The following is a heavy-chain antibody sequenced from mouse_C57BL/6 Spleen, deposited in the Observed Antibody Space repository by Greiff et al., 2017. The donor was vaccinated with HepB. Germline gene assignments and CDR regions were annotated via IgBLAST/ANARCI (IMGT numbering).Heavy chain of an antibody. V-gene: IGHV2-2*01. D-gene: IGHD5-5*01. CDR3: ARKRDYQYYAMDY. Sequence: VMLVESGPGLVQPSQSLSITCTVSGFSLTSYGVHWVRQSPGKGLEWLGVIWSGGSTDYNAAFISRLSISKDNSKSQVFFKMNSLQADDTAIYYCARKRDYQYYAMDYWGQGTSVTVSS. CDR1: GFSLTSYG. CDR2: IWSGGST. J-gene: IGHJ4*01.